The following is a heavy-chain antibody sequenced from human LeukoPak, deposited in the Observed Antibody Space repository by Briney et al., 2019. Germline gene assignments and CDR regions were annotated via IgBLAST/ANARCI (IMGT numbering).Heavy chain of an antibody. D-gene: IGHD3-10*01. V-gene: IGHV4-34*01. CDR2: INHGGST. J-gene: IGHJ4*02. Sequence: SETLSLTCAVYGGSFSGYYWSWIRQPPGKGLEWIGEINHGGSTNYNPSLKSRVTISVDTSKNQFSLKLSSVTAADTAVYYCARVRLWFGESSYFDYWGQGTLVTVSS. CDR3: ARVRLWFGESSYFDY. CDR1: GGSFSGYY.